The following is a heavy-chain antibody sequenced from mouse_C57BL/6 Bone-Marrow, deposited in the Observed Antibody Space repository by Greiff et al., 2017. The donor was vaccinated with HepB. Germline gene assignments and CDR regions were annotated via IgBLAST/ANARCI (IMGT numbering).Heavy chain of an antibody. V-gene: IGHV1-42*01. J-gene: IGHJ1*03. CDR1: GYSFTGYY. D-gene: IGHD1-1*02. Sequence: EVQLQQSGPELVKPGASVKISCKASGYSFTGYYMNWVKQSPEKSLEWIGEINPSTGGTTYNQKFKAKATLTVDKSSSTAYMQLKSLTSEDSGVYYCARADYAGYFDVWGTGTTVTVSS. CDR3: ARADYAGYFDV. CDR2: INPSTGGT.